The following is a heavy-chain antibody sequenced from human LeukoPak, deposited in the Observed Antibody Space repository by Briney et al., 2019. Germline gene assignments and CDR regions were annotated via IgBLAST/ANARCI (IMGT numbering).Heavy chain of an antibody. CDR1: GYTFTDFY. V-gene: IGHV1-2*06. Sequence: ASVKVSCKASGYTFTDFYMHWVRQAPGQGLEWMGRISPKSGGTNYAQRFQGRVTMTRDTSINTVSMELSSLTPDDTAVYYCARVNCGGGSCYFAGDGLNVWGQGTTVIVSS. CDR2: ISPKSGGT. J-gene: IGHJ6*02. CDR3: ARVNCGGGSCYFAGDGLNV. D-gene: IGHD2-15*01.